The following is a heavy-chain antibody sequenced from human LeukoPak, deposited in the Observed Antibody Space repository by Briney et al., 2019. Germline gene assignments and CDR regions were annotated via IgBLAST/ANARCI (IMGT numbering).Heavy chain of an antibody. J-gene: IGHJ4*02. CDR1: GFTFSSYG. D-gene: IGHD4-17*01. CDR2: ISYDGSNK. V-gene: IGHV3-30*18. Sequence: PGRSLRLSCAASGFTFSSYGMHWVRQAPGKGLEWVAVISYDGSNKYYADSVKGRFTISRDNSKNTLYLQMNSLRAEDTAVYYCAKVHAYGDYYFDYWGQGTLVTVSS. CDR3: AKVHAYGDYYFDY.